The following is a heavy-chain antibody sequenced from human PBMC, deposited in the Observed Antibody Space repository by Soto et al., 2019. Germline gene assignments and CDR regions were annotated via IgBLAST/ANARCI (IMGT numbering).Heavy chain of an antibody. V-gene: IGHV4-4*02. J-gene: IGHJ6*02. Sequence: PSETLSLTFAVSGGSIRSSNWSSWVRQPPGKGLEWIGEIYHSGSTNYNPSLKSRVTISVDKSKNKFSLKLRSVTAADTAVYYFASGGYSSSWYGADYYYYGMDVWGQGTTVTVSS. D-gene: IGHD6-13*01. CDR2: IYHSGST. CDR3: ASGGYSSSWYGADYYYYGMDV. CDR1: GGSIRSSNW.